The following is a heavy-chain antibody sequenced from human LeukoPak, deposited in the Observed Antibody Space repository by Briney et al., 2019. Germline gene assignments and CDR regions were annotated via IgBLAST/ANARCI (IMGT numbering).Heavy chain of an antibody. CDR2: INTDGSST. Sequence: GSLRLSCAASGFTFSSYWMHWVRQAPGKGLVWVSRINTDGSSTSYADSVKGRFTISRDNAKNSLYLQMNSLRAEDSAVYFCAKTLVGGLFDYWGQGTLVSVSS. CDR1: GFTFSSYW. J-gene: IGHJ4*02. CDR3: AKTLVGGLFDY. V-gene: IGHV3-74*01. D-gene: IGHD1-26*01.